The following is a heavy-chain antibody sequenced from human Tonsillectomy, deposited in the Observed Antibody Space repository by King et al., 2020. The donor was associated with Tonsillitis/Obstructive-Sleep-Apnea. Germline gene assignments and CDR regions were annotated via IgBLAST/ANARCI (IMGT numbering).Heavy chain of an antibody. V-gene: IGHV3-30*03. CDR3: ARGPQEGVFRVGEEKCYYYYMDV. CDR1: GFTFGSYG. D-gene: IGHD3-3*01. CDR2: VSYDGSSK. J-gene: IGHJ6*03. Sequence: QLVQSGGGVVQPGRSLRLSCAASGFTFGSYGMYWVRQAPGKGLEWVAVVSYDGSSKYYADSVKGRFTISRDNSKNKVFLQVNSLRAEDTAVYYCARGPQEGVFRVGEEKCYYYYMDVWGKGTTVTVSS.